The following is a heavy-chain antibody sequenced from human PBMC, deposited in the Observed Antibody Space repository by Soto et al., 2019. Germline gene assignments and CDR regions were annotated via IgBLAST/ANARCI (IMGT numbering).Heavy chain of an antibody. CDR2: IYYSGST. CDR3: ARLGRFSRSSGYYLYYFDY. D-gene: IGHD3-22*01. J-gene: IGHJ4*02. Sequence: QVQLQESGPGLVKPSETLSLTCTVSGGSISSYYWSWIRQPPGKGLEWIGYIYYSGSTNYNPSLKSRVTISVDTSKNQFSLMLSSVTAADTAVYYCARLGRFSRSSGYYLYYFDYWGQGTLVTVSS. V-gene: IGHV4-59*01. CDR1: GGSISSYY.